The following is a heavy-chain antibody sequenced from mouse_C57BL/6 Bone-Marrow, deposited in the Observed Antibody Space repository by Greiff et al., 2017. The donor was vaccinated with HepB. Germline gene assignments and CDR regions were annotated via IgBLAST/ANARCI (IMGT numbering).Heavy chain of an antibody. J-gene: IGHJ2*01. D-gene: IGHD2-3*01. CDR2: ISDGGSYT. CDR1: GFTFSSYA. V-gene: IGHV5-4*01. CDR3: ARWGDGYYGHFDY. Sequence: EVQRVESGGGLVKPGGSLKLSCAASGFTFSSYAMSWVRQTPEKRLEWVATISDGGSYTYYPDNVKGRFTISRDNAKNNLYLQMSHLKSEDTAMYYCARWGDGYYGHFDYWGQGTTLTVSS.